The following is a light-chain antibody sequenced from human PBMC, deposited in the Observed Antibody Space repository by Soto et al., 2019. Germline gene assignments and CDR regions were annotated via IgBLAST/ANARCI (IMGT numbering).Light chain of an antibody. Sequence: EIVMTQSPVTLSVSPGERTTLSCRAGQSVSSNLAWYQQKPGQAPRLLIYGASTRATGTPASFSGSGSGTEFTLTISSLQSEDFAVYYCQQHNNWPWTFGQGTKVEIK. J-gene: IGKJ1*01. CDR2: GAS. CDR1: QSVSSN. CDR3: QQHNNWPWT. V-gene: IGKV3-15*01.